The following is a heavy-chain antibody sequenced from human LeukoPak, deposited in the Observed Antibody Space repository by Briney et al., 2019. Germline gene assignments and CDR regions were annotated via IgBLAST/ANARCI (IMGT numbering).Heavy chain of an antibody. J-gene: IGHJ4*02. Sequence: GGSLRLSCAASGFTFSSYAMHWVRQAPGKGLEWVSAISGSGGSTYYADSVKGRFTISRDNSKNTLYVQMNSLRAEDTAVYYRAKGATHSSSSGYYFDYWGQGTLVTVSP. CDR1: GFTFSSYA. V-gene: IGHV3-23*01. CDR2: ISGSGGST. D-gene: IGHD3-22*01. CDR3: AKGATHSSSSGYYFDY.